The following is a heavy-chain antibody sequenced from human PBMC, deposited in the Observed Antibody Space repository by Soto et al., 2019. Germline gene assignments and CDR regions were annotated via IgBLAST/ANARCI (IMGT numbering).Heavy chain of an antibody. CDR3: ATTNPGFTYGYDAFDI. CDR1: GGSISSRSYY. CDR2: IYYSGST. Sequence: SETLSLTCTVSGGSISSRSYYWGWIRQPPGKGLEWIGNIYYSGSTFYNPSLKSRVTISVDTSKSQFSLSLSSVTAADTAVYYCATTNPGFTYGYDAFDIWGQGTMVT. V-gene: IGHV4-39*01. J-gene: IGHJ3*02. D-gene: IGHD5-18*01.